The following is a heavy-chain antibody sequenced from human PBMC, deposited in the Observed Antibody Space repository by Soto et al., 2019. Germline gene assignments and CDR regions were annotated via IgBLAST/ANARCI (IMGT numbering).Heavy chain of an antibody. J-gene: IGHJ4*02. V-gene: IGHV4-59*01. CDR1: GGSLSSYY. Sequence: SETLSHTCTVSGGSLSSYYWSWIRRPPGMVLEWIASISYSGTTNYNSSLKSRVTISIDTSKNQFSLKFNSVTAADTAVYYCAREGYNFGPFDYWGQGALVT. CDR3: AREGYNFGPFDY. D-gene: IGHD5-18*01. CDR2: ISYSGTT.